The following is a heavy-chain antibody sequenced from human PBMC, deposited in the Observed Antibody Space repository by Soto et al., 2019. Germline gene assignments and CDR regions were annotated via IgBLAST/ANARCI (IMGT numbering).Heavy chain of an antibody. Sequence: GGSLRLSCAASGFTVSSNYMSWVRQAPGKGLEWVSVIYSGGSTYYADSVKGRFTISRDNSKNTLYLQMNSLRAEDTAVYYCARGAYYYDSSGYYGNLFFDYWGQGTLVTVSS. V-gene: IGHV3-53*01. CDR2: IYSGGST. J-gene: IGHJ4*02. CDR1: GFTVSSNY. D-gene: IGHD3-22*01. CDR3: ARGAYYYDSSGYYGNLFFDY.